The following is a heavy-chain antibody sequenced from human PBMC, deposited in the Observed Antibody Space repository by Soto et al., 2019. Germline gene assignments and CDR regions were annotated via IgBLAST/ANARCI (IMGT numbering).Heavy chain of an antibody. CDR2: ISGSGGST. Sequence: GGSLRLSCAASGFTFSSYAMSWVRQAPGKGLEWVSAISGSGGSTYYADSVKGRFTISRDNSKNTLYLQMNSLRAEDTTVYYCSKDKVGLDFWSDYYYYYYGMDVWGQGTTVTVSS. J-gene: IGHJ6*02. CDR1: GFTFSSYA. D-gene: IGHD3-3*01. CDR3: SKDKVGLDFWSDYYYYYYGMDV. V-gene: IGHV3-23*01.